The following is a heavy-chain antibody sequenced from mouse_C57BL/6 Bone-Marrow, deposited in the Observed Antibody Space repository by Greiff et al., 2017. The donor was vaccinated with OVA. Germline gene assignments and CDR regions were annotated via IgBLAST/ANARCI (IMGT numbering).Heavy chain of an antibody. J-gene: IGHJ2*01. Sequence: EVQLQQSGAELVRPGASVKLSCTASGFTITDDYMHWVKQRPEQGLEWIGWIDPENGDTEYASKFQGKATITADTSSNTAYLQLSSLTSEDTGVYYCSTSGNFDYWGQGTTLTVSS. D-gene: IGHD1-3*01. CDR1: GFTITDDY. CDR3: STSGNFDY. CDR2: IDPENGDT. V-gene: IGHV14-4*01.